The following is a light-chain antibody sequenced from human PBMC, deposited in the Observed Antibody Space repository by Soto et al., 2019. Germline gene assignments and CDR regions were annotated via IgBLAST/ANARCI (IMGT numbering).Light chain of an antibody. CDR3: QKYGSSPPRT. CDR1: QAISKSY. V-gene: IGKV3-20*01. CDR2: SST. Sequence: EIVLTQSPGTLSLSPGDRATLSCRASQAISKSYSVWYQQKPGQAPRLLIYSSTSRATGIPDRFSGSASGTDFTLTISSLEPEDFAVYYCQKYGSSPPRTFGQGTKVDIK. J-gene: IGKJ1*01.